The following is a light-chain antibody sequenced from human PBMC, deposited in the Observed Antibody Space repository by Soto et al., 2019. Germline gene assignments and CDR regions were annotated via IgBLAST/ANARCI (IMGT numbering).Light chain of an antibody. J-gene: IGKJ1*01. Sequence: IQMAQSPSSLSASVGDRVTVTCRASQVIGNPYIGLYQERVGRPPKRLIYSTSALQSGVPWRFSGSGSGTEFRLTISSLQPEDSATYYCLQYWDYSWTFGQGTKVDI. CDR2: STS. CDR3: LQYWDYSWT. CDR1: QVIGNPY. V-gene: IGKV1-17*01.